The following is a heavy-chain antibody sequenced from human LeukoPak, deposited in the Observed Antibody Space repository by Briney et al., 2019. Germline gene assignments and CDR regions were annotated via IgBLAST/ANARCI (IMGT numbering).Heavy chain of an antibody. CDR1: GFTVISNY. D-gene: IGHD6-6*01. CDR3: TRAEFSNSFDD. Sequence: PGGSLRLSCAASGFTVISNYMSWVRQTPGRGLEWVAFIYSSGSTYYAESVEGRFTISRDNSKNTLYLEMTSLRVEDTAVYYCTRAEFSNSFDDWGQETLVLVSS. J-gene: IGHJ4*02. CDR2: IYSSGST. V-gene: IGHV3-53*01.